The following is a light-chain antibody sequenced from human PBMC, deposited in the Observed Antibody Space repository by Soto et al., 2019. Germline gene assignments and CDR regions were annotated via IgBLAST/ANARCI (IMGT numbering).Light chain of an antibody. CDR3: QQFGGSFS. CDR2: GTS. Sequence: IVLTQSPGTLSLSPGESATLSCRASQTVTDSYLAWYQQTPGQAPRLLIYGTSNRAAGVPNRSRGAGSGTDFTLTISRLEPEDFAVYYCQQFGGSFSFGGGTKVEI. J-gene: IGKJ4*01. CDR1: QTVTDSY. V-gene: IGKV3-20*01.